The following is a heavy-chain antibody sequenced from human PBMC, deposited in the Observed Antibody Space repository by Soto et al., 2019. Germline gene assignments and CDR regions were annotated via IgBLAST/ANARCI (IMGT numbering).Heavy chain of an antibody. Sequence: EVQLLESGGGLVQPGGSLRLSCAASGFTFSSYAMSWVRQAPGKGLEWVSAISGSGGSTYYADSVKGRFTISRDNSKNTLYLQMNSLRAEDTAVYYCAKDRFEALGAYCGGDCYSSFDYWGQGTLVTVSS. J-gene: IGHJ4*02. CDR1: GFTFSSYA. D-gene: IGHD2-21*01. CDR2: ISGSGGST. CDR3: AKDRFEALGAYCGGDCYSSFDY. V-gene: IGHV3-23*01.